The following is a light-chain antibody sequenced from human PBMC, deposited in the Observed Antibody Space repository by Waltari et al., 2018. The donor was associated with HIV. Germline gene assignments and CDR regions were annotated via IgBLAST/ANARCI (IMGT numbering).Light chain of an antibody. CDR3: LLYYGGAYV. Sequence: QTVVTQEPSLTVSPGGTVTLTCASSTAAVTSGYSPNWFQQKPGQAPRVLIYSTSNKHSWTPARFSGSLLGGKAALTLSGVQPEDEAEYYCLLYYGGAYVFGTGTKVTVL. CDR1: TAAVTSGYS. V-gene: IGLV7-43*01. J-gene: IGLJ1*01. CDR2: STS.